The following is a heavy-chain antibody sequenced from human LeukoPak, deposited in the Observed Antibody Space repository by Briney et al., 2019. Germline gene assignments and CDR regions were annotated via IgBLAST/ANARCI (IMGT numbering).Heavy chain of an antibody. D-gene: IGHD3-9*01. Sequence: GGSLRLSCAASGFTFSDYSLSWVRQAPGKGLEWVSSISSSHNYKYYSDSVKGRFTISTDNAKYSLDLQMNSLRAEDTAVYYCARDRYFSYWGQGTLVTVSS. CDR1: GFTFSDYS. V-gene: IGHV3-21*01. J-gene: IGHJ4*02. CDR3: ARDRYFSY. CDR2: ISSSHNYK.